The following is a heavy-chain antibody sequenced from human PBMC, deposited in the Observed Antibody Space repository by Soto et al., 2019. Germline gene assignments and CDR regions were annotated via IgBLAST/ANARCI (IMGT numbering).Heavy chain of an antibody. V-gene: IGHV4-31*03. CDR2: IYYSGST. J-gene: IGHJ6*03. CDR1: GGSVSSGSYY. D-gene: IGHD5-12*01. Sequence: PSETLSLTCTVSGGSVSSGSYYWSWIRQHPGKGLEWIGYIYYSGSTYYNPSLKSRVTISVDTSKNQFSLKLSSVTAADTAVYYCAREVGQARIYYMDVWGKGTTVTVSS. CDR3: AREVGQARIYYMDV.